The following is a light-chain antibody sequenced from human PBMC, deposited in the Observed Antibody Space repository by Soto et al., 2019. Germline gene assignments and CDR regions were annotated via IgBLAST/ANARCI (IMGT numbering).Light chain of an antibody. CDR1: QSINNW. Sequence: DIQMTQSPSTLSASVGDRDTITCRASQSINNWLAWYQQKTGKAPNLLIYSASSLKSGVPSRFSGSGSGTEFTFTISSLQPDDFATYYCQHYNGHVGQGTRVEFK. J-gene: IGKJ1*01. CDR2: SAS. V-gene: IGKV1-5*01. CDR3: QHYNGH.